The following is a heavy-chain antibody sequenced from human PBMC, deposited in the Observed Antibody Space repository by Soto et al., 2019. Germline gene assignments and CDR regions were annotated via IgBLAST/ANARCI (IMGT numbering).Heavy chain of an antibody. D-gene: IGHD3-10*01. CDR2: INAGNGNT. V-gene: IGHV1-3*01. CDR3: ARAYYYGSGSYYNGAAFDI. J-gene: IGHJ3*02. Sequence: SAEVSFKDSSYTFTSYAMHWVRQAPGQRREWMGWINAGNGNTKYSQKFQGRVTITRDTSASTAYMELSSLRSEDTAVYYCARAYYYGSGSYYNGAAFDIWGQGTMVTVSS. CDR1: SYTFTSYA.